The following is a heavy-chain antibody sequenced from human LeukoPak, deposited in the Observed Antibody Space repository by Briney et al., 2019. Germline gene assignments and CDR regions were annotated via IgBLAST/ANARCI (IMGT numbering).Heavy chain of an antibody. CDR1: RGTFSSYA. Sequence: SVKVSCKDSRGTFSSYALSWVRQAPGQGLEWMGRIIPIFGTANYAQKFQGRVTITTDESTSTAYMELSSLRSEDTAVYYCARSGFWSGYVDYWGQGTLVTVSS. D-gene: IGHD3-3*01. CDR2: IIPIFGTA. J-gene: IGHJ4*02. CDR3: ARSGFWSGYVDY. V-gene: IGHV1-69*05.